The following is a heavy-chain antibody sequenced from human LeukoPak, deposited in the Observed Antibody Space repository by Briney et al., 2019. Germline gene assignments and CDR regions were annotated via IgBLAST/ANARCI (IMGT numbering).Heavy chain of an antibody. Sequence: SQTLSLTCTVSGGSFTIGAYYWSWIRPLPGKGLEWIGYIYYTGRTEYNPSLESRVTISLDTSKNQFSLRLSSVTAADTAVYYCARSSGGQPDPWGQGTLVTVSS. D-gene: IGHD2-15*01. CDR1: GGSFTIGAYY. CDR3: ARSSGGQPDP. J-gene: IGHJ5*02. V-gene: IGHV4-31*03. CDR2: IYYTGRT.